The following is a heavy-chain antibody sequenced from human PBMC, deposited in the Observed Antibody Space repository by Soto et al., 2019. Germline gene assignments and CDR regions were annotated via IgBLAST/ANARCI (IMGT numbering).Heavy chain of an antibody. V-gene: IGHV4-59*01. CDR2: IYYSGST. CDR3: ARSQAYCGGDCYGGYFDY. CDR1: GGSISSYY. D-gene: IGHD2-21*02. J-gene: IGHJ4*02. Sequence: ASETLSLTCTVSGGSISSYYWSWIRQPPGKGLEWIGYIYYSGSTNYNPSLKSRVTISVDTSKNQFSLKLSSVTAADTAVYYCARSQAYCGGDCYGGYFDYWGQGTLVTVSS.